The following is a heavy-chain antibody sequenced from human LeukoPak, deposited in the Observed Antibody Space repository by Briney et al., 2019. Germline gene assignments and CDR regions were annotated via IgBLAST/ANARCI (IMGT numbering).Heavy chain of an antibody. CDR2: IIPIFGTA. CDR3: AKTPVGMVTLDY. J-gene: IGHJ4*02. Sequence: ASVKVSCKASGGTFSSYGISWVRQAPGQGLEWMGGIIPIFGTANYAQKFQGRVTITADKSTSTAYMELSSLRSEDTAVYYCAKTPVGMVTLDYWGQGTLVTVSS. V-gene: IGHV1-69*06. D-gene: IGHD5-24*01. CDR1: GGTFSSYG.